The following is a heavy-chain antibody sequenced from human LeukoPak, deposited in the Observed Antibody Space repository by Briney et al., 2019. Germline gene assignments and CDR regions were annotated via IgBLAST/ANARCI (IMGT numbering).Heavy chain of an antibody. CDR1: GFTVSLNY. V-gene: IGHV3-53*01. D-gene: IGHD1-26*01. CDR2: IYSGGGT. CDR3: AKDRTVGASYWYFDL. J-gene: IGHJ2*01. Sequence: AGGSLRLSCAASGFTVSLNYITWVRQAPGKGLEWVSVIYSGGGTYYAGSVKGRFTISRDNSRNTLFLHMNTLRAEDTAIYYCAKDRTVGASYWYFDLWGRGTLVTVSS.